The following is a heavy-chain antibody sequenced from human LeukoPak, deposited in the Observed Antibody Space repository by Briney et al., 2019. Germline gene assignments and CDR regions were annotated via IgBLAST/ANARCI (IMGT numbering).Heavy chain of an antibody. CDR3: AKSKGYYGSGGPPTFAS. CDR1: GFTFGDYY. J-gene: IGHJ4*02. CDR2: ISNSGTTI. V-gene: IGHV3-11*04. D-gene: IGHD3-10*01. Sequence: MTGGSLRLSCAASGFTFGDYYMSWIRQAPGKGLEWVSYISNSGTTIYHADSVKGRFTSSRDNAKNSLDLQMNSLRADDTAVYYCAKSKGYYGSGGPPTFASWGQGTLVTVSS.